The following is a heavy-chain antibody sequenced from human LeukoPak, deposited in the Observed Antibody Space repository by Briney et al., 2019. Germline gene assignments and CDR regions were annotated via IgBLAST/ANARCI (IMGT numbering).Heavy chain of an antibody. J-gene: IGHJ4*02. CDR2: LYSGGST. Sequence: GGSLRLSCAASGFTVSSNYMSWVRQAPGKGLEWVSVLYSGGSTYYAASVKGRFTISRDNSKNTLYLQMNSLRAEDTAVYYCASGARRTSCLDYWGQGTLVTVSS. CDR3: ASGARRTSCLDY. V-gene: IGHV3-53*01. D-gene: IGHD2-2*01. CDR1: GFTVSSNY.